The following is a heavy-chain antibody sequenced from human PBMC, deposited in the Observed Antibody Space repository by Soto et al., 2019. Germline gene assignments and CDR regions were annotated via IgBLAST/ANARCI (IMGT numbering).Heavy chain of an antibody. Sequence: TLSLTCTVSGGSISDGYYWSWIRQHPGKGLEWIGSISDSGSTSYNPSLKSRLTISVDTSKNQFSLNLRSVTAADTAVYYCARRDRSGFSYWLDTWGQGTLVTVSS. CDR1: GGSISDGYY. CDR2: ISDSGST. CDR3: ARRDRSGFSYWLDT. J-gene: IGHJ5*02. V-gene: IGHV4-31*03. D-gene: IGHD3-22*01.